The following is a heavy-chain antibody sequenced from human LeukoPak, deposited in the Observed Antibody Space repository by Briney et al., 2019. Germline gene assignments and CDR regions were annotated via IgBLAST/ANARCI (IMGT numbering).Heavy chain of an antibody. CDR3: AKGSSWYGGEYFQH. V-gene: IGHV3-30*18. D-gene: IGHD6-13*01. CDR1: GFTFSSYG. CDR2: ISYDGSNK. Sequence: PGGSLRLSCAASGFTFSSYGMHWVRQAPGKGLEWVAGISYDGSNKYYADSVKGRFTISRGNSKNTLYLQMNSLRAEDTAVYYCAKGSSWYGGEYFQHWGQGTLVTVSS. J-gene: IGHJ1*01.